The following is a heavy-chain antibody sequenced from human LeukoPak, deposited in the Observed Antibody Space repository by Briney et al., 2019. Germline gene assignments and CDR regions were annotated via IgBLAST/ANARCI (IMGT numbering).Heavy chain of an antibody. CDR3: AKDFWGMTTVTTFDY. D-gene: IGHD4-17*01. CDR2: FGGSAGNT. J-gene: IGHJ4*02. CDR1: GFTFSSDA. V-gene: IGHV3-23*01. Sequence: GRSLRLSCAASGFTFSSDAMSWVRQVPGKLLEWVSGFGGSAGNTYYADSVKGRFTISRDTSKNTLYLQMNPLRVEDTAVYYCAKDFWGMTTVTTFDYWGQGTLVTVSS.